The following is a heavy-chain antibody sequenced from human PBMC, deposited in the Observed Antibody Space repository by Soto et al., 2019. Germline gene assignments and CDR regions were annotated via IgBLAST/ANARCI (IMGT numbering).Heavy chain of an antibody. CDR1: GFTVSNNY. V-gene: IGHV3-66*01. Sequence: EVQLVESGGGLVQPGGSLRLSCAASGFTVSNNYMNWVRQAPGKGLEWVSVIYSGGDTYYADSVKGRFTISRDNSKNTPSLQMNSLRAEDTAIYYCATHPSSGYWGQGTLVTVSS. CDR2: IYSGGDT. CDR3: ATHPSSGY. D-gene: IGHD6-25*01. J-gene: IGHJ4*02.